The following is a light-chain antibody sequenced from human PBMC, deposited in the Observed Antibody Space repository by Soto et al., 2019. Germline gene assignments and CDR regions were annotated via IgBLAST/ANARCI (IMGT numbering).Light chain of an antibody. CDR3: QWYYSYSGLT. CDR2: ESS. V-gene: IGKV1-5*03. Sequence: DIQMTQSPSTLSASVGDRVTITCRASQTINNWLAWYQQKPGKAPKVQIYESSTLQGGVPSRFSGNVTGTVFALTISCRQRGDFAYYYCQWYYSYSGLTFGGGTKVEI. CDR1: QTINNW. J-gene: IGKJ4*02.